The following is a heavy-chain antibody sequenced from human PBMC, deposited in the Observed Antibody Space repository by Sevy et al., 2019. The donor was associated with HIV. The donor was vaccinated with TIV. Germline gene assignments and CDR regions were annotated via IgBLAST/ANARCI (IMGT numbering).Heavy chain of an antibody. CDR3: ARDRGYDVLTGPSVYGMDV. CDR1: GGSISSDY. Sequence: SETLSLTCTVSGGSISSDYWSWIRQPPGKGLEWIGHIYYSGSTNHNPSLKSRVTISVDTSKGQFSLKLSSVTAADTAVYYCARDRGYDVLTGPSVYGMDVWGQGTTVTVSS. V-gene: IGHV4-59*01. J-gene: IGHJ6*01. D-gene: IGHD3-9*01. CDR2: IYYSGST.